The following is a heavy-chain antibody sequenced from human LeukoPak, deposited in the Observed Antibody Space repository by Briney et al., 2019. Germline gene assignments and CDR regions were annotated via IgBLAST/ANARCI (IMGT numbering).Heavy chain of an antibody. CDR1: GGSISSGGYY. CDR3: ARDYGDYANWFDP. D-gene: IGHD4-17*01. V-gene: IGHV4-31*03. J-gene: IGHJ5*02. CDR2: VYYSGST. Sequence: SETLSLTCTVSGGSISSGGYYWSWICQHPGKGLEWIGYVYYSGSTYYNPSPKSRVTISVDTSKNQFSLKLSSVTAADTAVYYCARDYGDYANWFDPWGQGTLVTVSS.